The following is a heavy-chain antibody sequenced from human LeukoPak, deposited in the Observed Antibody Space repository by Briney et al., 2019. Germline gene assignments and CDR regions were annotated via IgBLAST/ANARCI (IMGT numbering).Heavy chain of an antibody. CDR3: VRRDSGWNYFDY. J-gene: IGHJ4*02. D-gene: IGHD6-19*01. CDR2: IYSTGKN. Sequence: SETLSLTCAVSGGSINSHYWGWIRQPPGKGLQWIGDIYSTGKNNYNPSLKSRVTISLDTSKSHLSLNLTSVLAADTAIYYCVRRDSGWNYFDYWGQGILVTVSS. V-gene: IGHV4-4*08. CDR1: GGSINSHY.